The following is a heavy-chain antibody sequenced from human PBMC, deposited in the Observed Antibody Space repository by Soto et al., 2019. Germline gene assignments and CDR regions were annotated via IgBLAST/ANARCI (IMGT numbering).Heavy chain of an antibody. Sequence: QVQLVESGGGVVQPGRSLRLSCAASRFTFSSYGMHWVRQAPGKGLEWVAVISYDGSNKYYADSVKGRFTISRDNSKNTLYLQMNSLRAEDTAVYYCAKDVEELLWFGELLDGMDVWGQGTTVTVSS. CDR3: AKDVEELLWFGELLDGMDV. V-gene: IGHV3-30*18. D-gene: IGHD3-10*01. CDR1: RFTFSSYG. CDR2: ISYDGSNK. J-gene: IGHJ6*02.